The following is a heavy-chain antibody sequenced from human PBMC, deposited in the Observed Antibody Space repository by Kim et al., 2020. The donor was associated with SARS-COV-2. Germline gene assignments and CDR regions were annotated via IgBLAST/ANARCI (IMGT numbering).Heavy chain of an antibody. CDR3: ARGEGHIWETAVAGTFYYYYGMDV. Sequence: SVKVSCKASGGTFSSYTISWVRQAPGQGLEWMGRIIPILGIANYAQKFQGRVTITADKSTSTAYMELSSLRSEDTAVYYCARGEGHIWETAVAGTFYYYYGMDVWGQGTTVTVSS. V-gene: IGHV1-69*02. CDR1: GGTFSSYT. J-gene: IGHJ6*02. D-gene: IGHD6-19*01. CDR2: IIPILGIA.